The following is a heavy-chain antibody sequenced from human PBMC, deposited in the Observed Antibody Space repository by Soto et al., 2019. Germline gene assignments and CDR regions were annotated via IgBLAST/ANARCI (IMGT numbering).Heavy chain of an antibody. D-gene: IGHD3-22*01. J-gene: IGHJ5*02. V-gene: IGHV4-4*02. CDR1: GVSISSGNW. CDR3: ARVKDDGSGYYYHWLDP. Sequence: SETLSLTCAVSGVSISSGNWWTWVRQTPQRGLEYIGEIFHDGTANYYPSFERRVAISVDTSKNQFSLKLTSVTAADTAVYYCARVKDDGSGYYYHWLDPWGQGTLVNVS. CDR2: IFHDGTA.